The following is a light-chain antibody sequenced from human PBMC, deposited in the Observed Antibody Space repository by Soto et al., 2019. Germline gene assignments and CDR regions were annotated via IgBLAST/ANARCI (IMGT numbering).Light chain of an antibody. CDR2: GAS. CDR1: QSVSNNY. J-gene: IGKJ5*01. CDR3: QQCASSAIT. Sequence: EIVLTQSPGTLSLSPGERATLSCRASQSVSNNYLAWYQQKPGQAPRLLIYGASNRATGIPDRFSGSGSGTDFTLTISRLEPEDFAVYFCQQCASSAITFGQGTRLEIK. V-gene: IGKV3-20*01.